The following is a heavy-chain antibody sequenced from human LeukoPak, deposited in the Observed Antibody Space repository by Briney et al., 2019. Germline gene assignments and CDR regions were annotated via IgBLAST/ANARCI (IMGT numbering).Heavy chain of an antibody. J-gene: IGHJ4*02. CDR1: GYTFTGYY. Sequence: ASVKVSCKASGYTFTGYYMHWVRQAPGQGLEWMGRINPNSGGTNYAQKLQDRVTMTRNTSISTAYMELSRLRSDDTAVYYCARDIVVLGNYWGQGTLVTVSS. CDR2: INPNSGGT. CDR3: ARDIVVLGNY. D-gene: IGHD1-26*01. V-gene: IGHV1-2*06.